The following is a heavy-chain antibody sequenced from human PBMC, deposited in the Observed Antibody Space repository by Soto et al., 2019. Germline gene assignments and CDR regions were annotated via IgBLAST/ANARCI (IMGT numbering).Heavy chain of an antibody. J-gene: IGHJ6*02. CDR2: ISSNGGST. V-gene: IGHV3-64*01. Sequence: GGSLRLSCAASGFTFSSYAMHWVRQAPGKGLEYVSAISSNGGSTYYANSVKGRFTISRDNSKNTLYLQMGSLRAEDMAVYYCARSWELPSGMDVWGQGTTVTVS. CDR1: GFTFSSYA. D-gene: IGHD1-26*01. CDR3: ARSWELPSGMDV.